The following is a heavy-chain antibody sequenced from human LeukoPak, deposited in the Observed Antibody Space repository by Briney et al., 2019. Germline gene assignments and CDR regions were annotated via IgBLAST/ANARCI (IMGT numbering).Heavy chain of an antibody. D-gene: IGHD3-22*01. Sequence: SVKVSCKASGGTFSSYAISWVRQAPGQGLEWMGGIIPIFGTANYAQKFQGRVTITADESTSTAYMELSSLRSEDTAVYYCARQIVVVKEPAKANAFDIWGQGTMVTVSS. CDR1: GGTFSSYA. V-gene: IGHV1-69*13. CDR3: ARQIVVVKEPAKANAFDI. J-gene: IGHJ3*02. CDR2: IIPIFGTA.